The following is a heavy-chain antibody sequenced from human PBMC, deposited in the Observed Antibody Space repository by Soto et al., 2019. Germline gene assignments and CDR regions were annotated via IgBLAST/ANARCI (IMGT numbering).Heavy chain of an antibody. Sequence: QDQLVQSGAEVKKPGASVKVSCKASVISDGVSWERQAPGQGLEWLGWIYVNDGNTHYAQKFQGRLTMTADTSTSTAYVELRSLRSDDTAVYYCARRGPQYMDVWGEGTTVTVSS. CDR2: IYVNDGNT. D-gene: IGHD3-10*01. J-gene: IGHJ6*04. CDR1: VISDG. V-gene: IGHV1-18*01. CDR3: ARRGPQYMDV.